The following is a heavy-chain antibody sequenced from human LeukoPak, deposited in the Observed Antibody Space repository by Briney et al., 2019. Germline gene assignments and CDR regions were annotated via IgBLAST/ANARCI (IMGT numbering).Heavy chain of an antibody. J-gene: IGHJ4*02. CDR1: GFTFSSYA. D-gene: IGHD6-19*01. Sequence: GGSLRLSCAASGFTFSSYAISWVRQAPGKGLEWVSAISGSGGSTYYADSVKGRFTISRDNSKNTLYLQMNSLRAEDTAVYYCAKDGVIAVAGTGYFDYWGQGTLVTVSS. V-gene: IGHV3-23*01. CDR2: ISGSGGST. CDR3: AKDGVIAVAGTGYFDY.